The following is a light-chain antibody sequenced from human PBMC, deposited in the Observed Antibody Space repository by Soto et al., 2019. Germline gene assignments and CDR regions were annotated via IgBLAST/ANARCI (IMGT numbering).Light chain of an antibody. V-gene: IGLV3-1*01. Sequence: SYELTQPPSVSVSPGQTASIPCSGDKLGDKYACWYQQKPGQSPVLVIYQDNKRPSGIPERFSGSNSGNTATLTISGTQAMDAADYYCQAWDSSTVVFGGGTKLTVL. CDR1: KLGDKY. CDR3: QAWDSSTVV. J-gene: IGLJ2*01. CDR2: QDN.